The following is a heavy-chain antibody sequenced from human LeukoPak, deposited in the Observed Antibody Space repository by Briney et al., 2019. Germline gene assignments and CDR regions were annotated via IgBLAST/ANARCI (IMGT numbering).Heavy chain of an antibody. V-gene: IGHV4-4*07. D-gene: IGHD6-6*01. Sequence: SETLSLTCTVSGGSISSYYWSWIRQPAGKGLEWIGRIYTSGSTNYNPSLKSRVTMSVDTSKNQFSLKLSSVTAADTAVYYCARGKYSSSSNWFDLWGQGTLVTVSS. CDR3: ARGKYSSSSNWFDL. CDR2: IYTSGST. CDR1: GGSISSYY. J-gene: IGHJ5*02.